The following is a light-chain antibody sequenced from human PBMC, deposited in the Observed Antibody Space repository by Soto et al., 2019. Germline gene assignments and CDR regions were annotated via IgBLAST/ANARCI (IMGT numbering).Light chain of an antibody. CDR3: CSYTGNYTWL. V-gene: IGLV2-11*01. CDR1: SSDVGAYDY. Sequence: QSALTQPRSVSGSPGQSVTISCTGTSSDVGAYDYVSWHQQHPGKAPKLMIYDGTKRPSGVPDRFSGSKSGNTASLTISGLQGEDEADYYCCSYTGNYTWLFGGGTKVTVL. J-gene: IGLJ3*02. CDR2: DGT.